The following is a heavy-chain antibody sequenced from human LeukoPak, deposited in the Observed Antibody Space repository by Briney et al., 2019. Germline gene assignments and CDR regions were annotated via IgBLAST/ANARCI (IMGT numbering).Heavy chain of an antibody. Sequence: GASVKVSCEASGYTFTAYYMHWVRQAPGQGPEWMGWISPNSGGTNYAQNFQGRVTMTRDRSISTAYMELSGLRSDDTAVYYCARNYGGNSKFFDNWGQGTLVTVSS. CDR1: GYTFTAYY. CDR3: ARNYGGNSKFFDN. V-gene: IGHV1-2*02. J-gene: IGHJ4*02. CDR2: ISPNSGGT. D-gene: IGHD4-23*01.